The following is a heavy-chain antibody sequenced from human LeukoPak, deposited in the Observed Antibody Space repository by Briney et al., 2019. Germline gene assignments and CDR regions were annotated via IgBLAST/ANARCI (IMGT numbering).Heavy chain of an antibody. Sequence: GGSLRLSCAASGFTFSTFAMFCVRQPPGKGLEWVSSIFPSGGEIHYAASVRGRFTISRDNSKSTLSLQMNSLRAEDTAIYYCATYRQVLLPFESWGQGTLVTVSS. CDR1: GFTFSTFA. CDR3: ATYRQVLLPFES. CDR2: IFPSGGEI. D-gene: IGHD2-8*02. V-gene: IGHV3-23*01. J-gene: IGHJ4*02.